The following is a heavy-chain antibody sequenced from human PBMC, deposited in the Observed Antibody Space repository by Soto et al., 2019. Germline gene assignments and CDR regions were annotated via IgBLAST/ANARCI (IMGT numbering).Heavy chain of an antibody. CDR1: GYTFTDYA. D-gene: IGHD2-15*01. CDR3: ARGSYCSGGTCTNWFHS. J-gene: IGHJ5*01. CDR2: IGTSIGHT. V-gene: IGHV1-18*01. Sequence: QVQLVQSGADLKKPGASVKVSCKASGYTFTDYAITWVRQAPGQGLEWVGWIGTSIGHTNYAQTFRGRVTMTADTSTNTAYMDLRSLRSDDTAIYYCARGSYCSGGTCTNWFHSWGQGTLVTVSS.